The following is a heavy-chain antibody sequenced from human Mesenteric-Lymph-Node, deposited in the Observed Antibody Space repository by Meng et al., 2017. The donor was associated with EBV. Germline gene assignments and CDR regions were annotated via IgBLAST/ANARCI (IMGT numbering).Heavy chain of an antibody. CDR3: ARVSEISGTWLDC. V-gene: IGHV4-4*02. CDR2: VFHIGST. D-gene: IGHD1-7*01. J-gene: IGHJ1*01. CDR1: GGSISGNNW. Sequence: QVQMQEPGPGLVKPSGTLSLTCAGSGGSISGNNWWSWIRQPPGKGLEWIGEVFHIGSTNYNPSLKSRVTISLDKSKNQFSLKLTSVTAADTAVYFCARVSEISGTWLDCWGQGTLVTVSS.